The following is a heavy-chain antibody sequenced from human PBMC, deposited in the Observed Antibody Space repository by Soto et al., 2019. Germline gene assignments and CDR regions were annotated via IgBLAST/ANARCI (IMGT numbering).Heavy chain of an antibody. CDR1: GFSLSTTGVA. Sequence: QITLKESGPTLVKPTQTLTLTCTFSGFSLSTTGVAVGWIRQPPRKALEWLALIYWDDDNRYSPSLKNRLTVTKDTSKNQVVLTMTNMDPLDTATYYCAHIFSGIYGYYFDYWGQGTLVTVSS. D-gene: IGHD1-26*01. J-gene: IGHJ4*02. CDR2: IYWDDDN. V-gene: IGHV2-5*02. CDR3: AHIFSGIYGYYFDY.